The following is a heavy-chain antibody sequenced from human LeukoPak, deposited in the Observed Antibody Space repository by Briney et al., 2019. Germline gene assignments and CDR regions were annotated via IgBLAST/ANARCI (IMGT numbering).Heavy chain of an antibody. CDR2: ISYDGSNK. J-gene: IGHJ4*02. CDR3: AKRWTGTTIGQQDY. V-gene: IGHV3-30*18. Sequence: GGSLRLSCAASGFTFDDYGMSWVRQAPGKGLEWVAVISYDGSNKYYADSVKGRFTISRDNSKNTLYLQMNSLRAEDTAVYYCAKRWTGTTIGQQDYWGQGTLVTVSS. D-gene: IGHD1-1*01. CDR1: GFTFDDYG.